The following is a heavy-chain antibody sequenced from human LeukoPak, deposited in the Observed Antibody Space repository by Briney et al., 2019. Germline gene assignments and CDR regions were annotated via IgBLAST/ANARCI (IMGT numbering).Heavy chain of an antibody. CDR1: GFTFSTCS. CDR2: ITSSSSTI. J-gene: IGHJ5*02. CDR3: ARDPPGSSSWYMDL. D-gene: IGHD6-13*01. V-gene: IGHV3-48*02. Sequence: PGGSLRLSCAASGFTFSTCSMNWVRQAPGKGLEWVSYITSSSSTIYYADSVKGRFTISRDNAKNSLYLQMNSLRDEDTAVYYCARDPPGSSSWYMDLWGQGTLVTVSP.